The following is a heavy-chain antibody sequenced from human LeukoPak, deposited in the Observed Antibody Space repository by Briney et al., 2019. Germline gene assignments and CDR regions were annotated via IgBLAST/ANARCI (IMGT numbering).Heavy chain of an antibody. D-gene: IGHD3-16*02. CDR3: ARDLSEDDYVWGSYRYVEAQYYYYMDV. CDR2: ISSSGSTI. J-gene: IGHJ6*03. Sequence: GGSLRLSCAASGFTFSSYEMNWVRQAPGRGLEWVSYISSSGSTIYYADSVKGRFTISRDNAKNSLYLQTNSLRAEDTAVYYCARDLSEDDYVWGSYRYVEAQYYYYMDVWGKGTTVTVS. V-gene: IGHV3-48*03. CDR1: GFTFSSYE.